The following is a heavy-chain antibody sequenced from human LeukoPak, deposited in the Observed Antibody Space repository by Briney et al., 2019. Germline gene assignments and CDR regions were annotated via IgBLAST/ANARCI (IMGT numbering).Heavy chain of an antibody. Sequence: GGSLRLSCAASGFPFSSYSMTWVRKAPGKGLEWVANIKPDGTTKFYVDSVKGRFTISRDNALNSLYLQMNSLRAEDTAIYHCARSIPYGTTWYGRSDYWGQGTLVTVSS. J-gene: IGHJ4*02. V-gene: IGHV3-7*03. CDR2: IKPDGTTK. CDR3: ARSIPYGTTWYGRSDY. D-gene: IGHD6-13*01. CDR1: GFPFSSYS.